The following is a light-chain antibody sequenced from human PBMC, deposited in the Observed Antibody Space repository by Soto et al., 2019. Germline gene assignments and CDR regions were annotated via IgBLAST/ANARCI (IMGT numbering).Light chain of an antibody. CDR1: QSVSNNY. Sequence: EIVLTQSPGTLSLSPGERATLSCRASQSVSNNYLAWYQQKPGLAPRLLIYDASNRPAGIPDRFSGSGSGTDFTLTITRVEPEDFAVYYCQQYARTPLTFGGGTKVDIK. CDR3: QQYARTPLT. V-gene: IGKV3D-20*01. CDR2: DAS. J-gene: IGKJ4*01.